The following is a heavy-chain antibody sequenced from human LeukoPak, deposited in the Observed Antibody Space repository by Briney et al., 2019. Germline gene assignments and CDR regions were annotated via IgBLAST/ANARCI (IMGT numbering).Heavy chain of an antibody. CDR2: ISGSGGSI. D-gene: IGHD1-26*01. CDR1: GFTFSDYA. Sequence: GGSLRLSCTASGFTFSDYAMSWVRQAPGKGLEWVSGISGSGGSIRYADSVKGRFIISRDNSKNTLYLQMNSLRAEDTAVYYCARDRVGEWEPPGVFDYWGQGTLVTVSS. J-gene: IGHJ4*02. CDR3: ARDRVGEWEPPGVFDY. V-gene: IGHV3-23*01.